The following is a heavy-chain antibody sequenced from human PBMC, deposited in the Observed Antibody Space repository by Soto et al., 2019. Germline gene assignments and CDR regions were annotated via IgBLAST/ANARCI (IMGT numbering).Heavy chain of an antibody. CDR3: VRSLPCGRGGDCYGWFDP. J-gene: IGHJ5*02. CDR2: IDPNSGGT. CDR1: GYTFTGYY. Sequence: QVQLVQSGAEVKKPGASVKVSCKASGYTFTGYYIHWVRQAPGQGLEWMGWIDPNSGGTKYAQKFQDWVTMTRDTSISTDYMELSRLRSDDTAVYYCVRSLPCGRGGDCYGWFDPWGQGTLVTVSS. V-gene: IGHV1-2*04. D-gene: IGHD2-21*02.